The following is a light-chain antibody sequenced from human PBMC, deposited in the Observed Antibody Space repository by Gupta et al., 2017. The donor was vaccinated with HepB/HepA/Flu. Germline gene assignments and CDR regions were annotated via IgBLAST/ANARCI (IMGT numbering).Light chain of an antibody. V-gene: IGKV3-15*01. CDR2: GAS. J-gene: IGKJ3*01. CDR3: QQYNNWPPSI. Sequence: EIVMTQSPATLSVSPGERATLSCRASQSVSSNLAWYQQKPGQAPRLLIYGASTRATGIPARFSGSGSGTEFTLTISSLQSEDFAVYYCQQYNNWPPSIFGPWTKVDIK. CDR1: QSVSSN.